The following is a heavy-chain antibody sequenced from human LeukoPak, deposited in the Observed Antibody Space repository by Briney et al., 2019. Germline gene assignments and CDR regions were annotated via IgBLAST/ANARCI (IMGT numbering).Heavy chain of an antibody. CDR1: DVSISSHY. J-gene: IGHJ4*02. D-gene: IGHD3/OR15-3a*01. CDR3: ARGQGTVNFDY. CDR2: VYTSGST. Sequence: SETLSLTCTVSDVSISSHYWSWIRQPAGKGLAWIGRVYTSGSTNYNPSLKSRVTMSLDTSKNQFSLKLSSVTAAYTAVYYCARGQGTVNFDYWGQGTLVTVSS. V-gene: IGHV4-4*07.